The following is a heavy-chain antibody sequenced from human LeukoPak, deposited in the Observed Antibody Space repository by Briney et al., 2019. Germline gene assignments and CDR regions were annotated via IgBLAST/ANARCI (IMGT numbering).Heavy chain of an antibody. D-gene: IGHD2-8*02. V-gene: IGHV3-48*03. CDR2: ISGSGSTI. CDR1: GFTFSSYE. CDR3: ATYRQVLLPFES. J-gene: IGHJ4*02. Sequence: GGSLRLSCAASGFTFSSYEMNWVRQAPGKGLEWVSYISGSGSTIYYADSVKGRFTISRDNAKNSLYPQMNSLRAEDTAIYYCATYRQVLLPFESWGQGTLVTVSS.